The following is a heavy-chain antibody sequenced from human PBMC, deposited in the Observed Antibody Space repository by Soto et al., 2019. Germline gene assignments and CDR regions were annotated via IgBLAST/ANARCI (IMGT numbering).Heavy chain of an antibody. CDR1: GGSISSGGYY. J-gene: IGHJ6*02. CDR3: ARLTWGFSVTTDYYYGMDV. Sequence: SETLSLTCTVSGGSISSGGYYWSWIRQHPGKGLEWIGYIYYSGSTYYNPSLKSRVTISVDTSKNQFSLKLSSVTAADTAVYYCARLTWGFSVTTDYYYGMDVWGQGTTVTVSS. V-gene: IGHV4-31*03. CDR2: IYYSGST. D-gene: IGHD4-4*01.